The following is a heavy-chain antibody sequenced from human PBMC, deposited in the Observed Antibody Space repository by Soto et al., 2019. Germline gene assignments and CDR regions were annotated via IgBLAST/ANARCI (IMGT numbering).Heavy chain of an antibody. V-gene: IGHV6-1*01. CDR1: GDSVSSNSAA. CDR2: TYYRSKWYN. D-gene: IGHD3-22*01. Sequence: SQTLSLTCSISGDSVSSNSAAWNWIRQSPSRGLEWLGRTYYRSKWYNDYAVSVKSRITINPDTSKNQFSLQLNSVTPEDTAVYYRAREVYMYYESGGMDVWGKGTTVTVDS. J-gene: IGHJ6*04. CDR3: AREVYMYYESGGMDV.